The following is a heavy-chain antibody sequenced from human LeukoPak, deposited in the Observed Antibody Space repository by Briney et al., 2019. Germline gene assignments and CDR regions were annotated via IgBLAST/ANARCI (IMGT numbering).Heavy chain of an antibody. Sequence: GGSLRLSCAASGFTFSSYAMSWVRQAPGKGLEWVSAISGSGGSTYYADSVKGRFTISRDNSKNTLYLQMNSLRAEDTAVYYCAKDSAIAIFGVVIITPLDYWGQGTLVTVSS. D-gene: IGHD3-3*01. V-gene: IGHV3-23*01. CDR1: GFTFSSYA. J-gene: IGHJ4*02. CDR3: AKDSAIAIFGVVIITPLDY. CDR2: ISGSGGST.